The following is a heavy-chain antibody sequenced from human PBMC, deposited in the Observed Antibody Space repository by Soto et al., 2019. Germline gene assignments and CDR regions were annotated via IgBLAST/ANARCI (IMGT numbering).Heavy chain of an antibody. CDR1: GHSAASNRTN. J-gene: IGHJ4*02. D-gene: IGHD5-12*01. V-gene: IGHV6-1*01. CDR3: AGRYSGTIDY. CDR2: TYYRSKCYN. Sequence: YQKLALSCDISGHSAASNRTNWKCIRQSPSRGLEWLGRTYYRSKCYNDYAVSLKSRITINKETSKNQFSLQLNSVTTGDKAVYYCAGRYSGTIDYWGQGTMVRVSS.